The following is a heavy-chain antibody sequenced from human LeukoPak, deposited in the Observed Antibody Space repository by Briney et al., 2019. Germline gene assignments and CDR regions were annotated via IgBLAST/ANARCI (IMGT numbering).Heavy chain of an antibody. J-gene: IGHJ5*02. D-gene: IGHD4-17*01. CDR3: AKSGHDYGDYRKYNWFDP. CDR2: IWFDGRNK. CDR1: GFTFSSYG. Sequence: PGGSLRLSCAASGFTFSSYGMHWVRQAPGKGLEWVAVIWFDGRNKYYADSVKGRFTISRDNSKNTLYLQMNSLRAEDTAVYYCAKSGHDYGDYRKYNWFDPWGQGTLVTVSS. V-gene: IGHV3-33*06.